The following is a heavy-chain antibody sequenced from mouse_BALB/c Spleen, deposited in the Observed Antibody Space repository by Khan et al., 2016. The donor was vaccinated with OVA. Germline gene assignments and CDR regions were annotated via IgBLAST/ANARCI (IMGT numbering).Heavy chain of an antibody. Sequence: VQLQESGAELAKPGASVKMSCKASGYTFINYWILWVKQRPGQGLEWIGYINPSTAYTEYNQNFQEKANLTADKSSRTAYMQLSSLTSGDSAVYYCARRGLRWDFDYWGQGTTLTVSS. CDR2: INPSTAYT. CDR3: ARRGLRWDFDY. V-gene: IGHV1-7*01. J-gene: IGHJ2*01. D-gene: IGHD1-1*01. CDR1: GYTFINYW.